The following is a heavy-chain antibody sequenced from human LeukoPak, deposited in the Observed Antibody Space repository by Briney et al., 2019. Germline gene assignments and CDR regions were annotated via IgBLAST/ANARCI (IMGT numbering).Heavy chain of an antibody. CDR1: GFTFSNAW. D-gene: IGHD3-22*01. J-gene: IGHJ4*02. CDR3: TTLAYYYDSSGYYYDAY. Sequence: KPGGSLRLSCAASGFTFSNAWMSWVRQAPGKGLEWVGRIKSKTDGGTTDYAAPVKGRFTISRDDSKNTLYLQMNSLKTGDTAVYYCTTLAYYYDSSGYYYDAYWGQGTLVTVSS. V-gene: IGHV3-15*01. CDR2: IKSKTDGGTT.